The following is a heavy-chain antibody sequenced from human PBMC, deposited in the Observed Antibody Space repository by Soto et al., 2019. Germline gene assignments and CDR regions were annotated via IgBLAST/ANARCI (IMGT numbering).Heavy chain of an antibody. D-gene: IGHD6-13*01. Sequence: EVQLVESGGGLVQPGGSLRLSCAASGFTFSSYWMHWVRQAPGRGLVWVSRINSDGSSTSYADSVKGRFTVSRDNAKNTLYLQMNSLRAEDTAVYYCARERGKAAAVHFDYWGQGTLVTVSS. CDR3: ARERGKAAAVHFDY. CDR2: INSDGSST. J-gene: IGHJ4*02. V-gene: IGHV3-74*01. CDR1: GFTFSSYW.